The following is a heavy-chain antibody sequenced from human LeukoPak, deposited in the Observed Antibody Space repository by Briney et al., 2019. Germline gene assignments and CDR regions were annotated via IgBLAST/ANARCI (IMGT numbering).Heavy chain of an antibody. CDR3: ARGEAVAGTIFWSIGGAFDI. CDR2: IYYSGST. V-gene: IGHV4-59*01. Sequence: SETLSLTCTVSGGSISSYYWSWIRQPPGKGLGWIGYIYYSGSTNYNPSLKSRVTISVDTSKNQFSLKLSSVTAADAAVYYCARGEAVAGTIFWSIGGAFDIWGQGTMVTVSS. J-gene: IGHJ3*02. D-gene: IGHD6-19*01. CDR1: GGSISSYY.